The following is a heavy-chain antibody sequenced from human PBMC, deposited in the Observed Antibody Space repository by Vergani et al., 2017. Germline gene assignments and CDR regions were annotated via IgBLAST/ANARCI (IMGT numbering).Heavy chain of an antibody. J-gene: IGHJ6*02. CDR3: ARHLAYCGGDCYPYYYGMDV. CDR1: GGSISSSSYY. D-gene: IGHD2-21*02. Sequence: QLQLQESGPGLVKPSETLSLTCTVSGGSISSSSYYWGWIRQPPGKGLEWIGSIYYSGSTYYNPSLKSRVTIFVDTSKNQFPLKLSSVTAADTAVHYCARHLAYCGGDCYPYYYGMDVWGQGTTVTVSS. CDR2: IYYSGST. V-gene: IGHV4-39*01.